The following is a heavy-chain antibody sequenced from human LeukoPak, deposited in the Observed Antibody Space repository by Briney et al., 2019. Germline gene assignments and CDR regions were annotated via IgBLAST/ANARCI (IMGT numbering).Heavy chain of an antibody. CDR3: ARRGTVTDGSFDY. D-gene: IGHD4-17*01. V-gene: IGHV4-59*08. CDR2: IYYSGST. CDR1: GGSICSYY. Sequence: SETLSLTCTCSGGSICSYYWSWIRQPPGKGLEWIGYIYYSGSTNYNPSLKSRVTISVDTSKNQFSLKLSSVTAADTAVYYCARRGTVTDGSFDYWGQGTLVTVSS. J-gene: IGHJ4*02.